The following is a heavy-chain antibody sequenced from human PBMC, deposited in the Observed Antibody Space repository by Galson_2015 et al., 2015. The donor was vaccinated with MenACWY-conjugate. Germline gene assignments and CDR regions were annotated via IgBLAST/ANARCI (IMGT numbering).Heavy chain of an antibody. V-gene: IGHV4-61*08. Sequence: QVQLQESGPGLVKPSETLSLTCTVSGGSASSSGYYWTWIRQPPGKGLEWIGLIYDSGTTKYNPSLKGRVTISLDTSKNQVSLKLSSVTAADTAVYYCAREFSYWGQGTLLTVSS. CDR3: AREFSY. CDR2: IYDSGTT. D-gene: IGHD2/OR15-2a*01. CDR1: GGSASSSGYY. J-gene: IGHJ4*02.